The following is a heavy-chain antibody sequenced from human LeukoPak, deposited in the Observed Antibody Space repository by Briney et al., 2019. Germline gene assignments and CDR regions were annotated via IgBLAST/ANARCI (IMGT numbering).Heavy chain of an antibody. Sequence: GASVKVSCKASGYTFTGYYIHWVRQAPGQGLEWMGWINPNSGGTNYAQKFQGRVTMTRDTSIGTAYMELSRLRSDDTAVYYCARGGSTDSIHSCGGNCYFLDYWGQGTLVTVSS. CDR3: ARGGSTDSIHSCGGNCYFLDY. CDR2: INPNSGGT. CDR1: GYTFTGYY. V-gene: IGHV1-2*02. D-gene: IGHD2-21*02. J-gene: IGHJ4*02.